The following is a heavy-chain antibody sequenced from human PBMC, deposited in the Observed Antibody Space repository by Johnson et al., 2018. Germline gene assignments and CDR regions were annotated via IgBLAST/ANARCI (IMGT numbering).Heavy chain of an antibody. D-gene: IGHD2-15*01. CDR2: ISKSGDL. V-gene: IGHV3-21*01. Sequence: VQLVESGGGLVKPGGSLRLSCAASGFPFISYIMSWVRQAPGKGLEWVSSISKSGDLYYANSVKGRFTVSRDNAKNSLYLQMNSLRADDPAVYYCTTYSRQGFTLPGCFYWYFVPWGRGTLVTVSS. CDR3: TTYSRQGFTLPGCFYWYFVP. J-gene: IGHJ2*01. CDR1: GFPFISYI.